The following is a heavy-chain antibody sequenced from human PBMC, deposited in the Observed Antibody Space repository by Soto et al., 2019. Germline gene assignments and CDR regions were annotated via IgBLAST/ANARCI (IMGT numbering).Heavy chain of an antibody. D-gene: IGHD5-18*01. CDR2: ISYDGSNK. CDR1: GFTFISYG. CDR3: SKVLVRRGYSYDHYYFDY. J-gene: IGHJ4*02. V-gene: IGHV3-30*18. Sequence: RSLRPSCAGSGFTFISYGMQWARQAPGKGLEWVAVISYDGSNKYYADSVKGRFTISRDNSKNTRYLQMNSLRADDTAVYYCSKVLVRRGYSYDHYYFDYWRQRTLVTVSS.